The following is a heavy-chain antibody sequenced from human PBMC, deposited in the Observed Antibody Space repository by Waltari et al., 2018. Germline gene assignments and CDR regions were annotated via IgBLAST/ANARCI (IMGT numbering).Heavy chain of an antibody. CDR1: GGSISSSSYY. D-gene: IGHD5-12*01. CDR3: ATGTITGGIVDY. Sequence: QLQLQESGPGLVKPSETLSLTCTVSGGSISSSSYYWGWIRQPPGKGLEWIGSIYYSGSTSYNPSLKSRVTISVDTSKNQFSLKLSSVTAADTAVYYCATGTITGGIVDYWGQGTLVTVSS. J-gene: IGHJ4*02. V-gene: IGHV4-39*01. CDR2: IYYSGST.